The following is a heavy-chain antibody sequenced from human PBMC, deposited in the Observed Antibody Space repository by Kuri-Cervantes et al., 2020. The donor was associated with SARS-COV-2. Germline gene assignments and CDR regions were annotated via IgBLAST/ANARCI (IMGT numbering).Heavy chain of an antibody. Sequence: SETPSLTCAVYGGSFSGYYWSWIRQPPGKGLEWIGEINHSGSTNYNPSLKSRVTISVDTSKNQFSLKLSSVTAADTAVYYCARGRGSGSYNYCGMDVWGQGTTVTVSS. V-gene: IGHV4-34*01. CDR2: INHSGST. CDR1: GGSFSGYY. D-gene: IGHD3-10*01. CDR3: ARGRGSGSYNYCGMDV. J-gene: IGHJ6*02.